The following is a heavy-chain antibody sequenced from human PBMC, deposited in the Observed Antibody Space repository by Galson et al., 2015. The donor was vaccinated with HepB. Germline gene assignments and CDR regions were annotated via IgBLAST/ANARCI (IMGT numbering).Heavy chain of an antibody. CDR1: GYTFTSYA. D-gene: IGHD3-3*01. V-gene: IGHV1-3*01. Sequence: SVKVSCKASGYTFTSYAMHWVRQAPGQRLEWMGWINAGNGNTKYSQKFQGRVTITRDTSASTAYMELSSLRSEDTAVYYCARGPTPTIFGVVTPWGQGTLVTVSS. CDR2: INAGNGNT. CDR3: ARGPTPTIFGVVTP. J-gene: IGHJ5*02.